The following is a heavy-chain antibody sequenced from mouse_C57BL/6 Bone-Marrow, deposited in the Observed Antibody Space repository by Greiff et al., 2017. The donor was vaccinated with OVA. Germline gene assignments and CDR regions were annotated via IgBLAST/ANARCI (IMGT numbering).Heavy chain of an antibody. CDR1: GYTFTDYY. Sequence: VQLQQSGPELVKPGASVKISCKASGYTFTDYYMNWVKQSHGKSLEWIGNINPNNDGTSYNEKFKGKATLTVDKSSSTAYLELRRLTSDDSAVYYCAKTACYYAVEYWGQGKSVPVSA. CDR2: INPNNDGT. D-gene: IGHD1-2*01. J-gene: IGHJ4*01. V-gene: IGHV1-26*01. CDR3: AKTACYYAVEY.